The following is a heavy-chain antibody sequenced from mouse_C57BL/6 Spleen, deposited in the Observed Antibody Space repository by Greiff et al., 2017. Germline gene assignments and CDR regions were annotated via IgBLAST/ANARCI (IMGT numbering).Heavy chain of an antibody. D-gene: IGHD2-4*01. J-gene: IGHJ3*01. CDR2: IDPSDSET. CDR1: GYTFTSYW. Sequence: VQLQQPGAELVRPGSSVKLSCKASGYTFTSYWMHWVKQRPIQGLEWIGNIDPSDSETHYNQKFKDKATLTVDKSSSTAYMQLSSLASEDSAVYYCASGNDYETYWGQGTLVTVSA. CDR3: ASGNDYETY. V-gene: IGHV1-52*01.